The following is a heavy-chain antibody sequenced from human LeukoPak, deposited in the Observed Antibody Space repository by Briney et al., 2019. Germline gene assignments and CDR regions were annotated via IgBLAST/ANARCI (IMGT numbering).Heavy chain of an antibody. CDR1: GFTFNRFA. V-gene: IGHV3-48*03. CDR3: ARGNNTFEIATLALDH. CDR2: ISISGSDT. D-gene: IGHD5-24*01. J-gene: IGHJ4*02. Sequence: SGGSLRLSRAASGFTFNRFAMSWVRQAPGKGLDWLSYISISGSDTFYADSVSGRFTISRDNAKNSLFLQMNSLRVEDTAVYYCARGNNTFEIATLALDHWGQGALVTVSS.